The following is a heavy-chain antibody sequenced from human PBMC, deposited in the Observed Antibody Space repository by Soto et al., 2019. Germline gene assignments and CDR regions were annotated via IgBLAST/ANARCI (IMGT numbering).Heavy chain of an antibody. V-gene: IGHV4-39*01. CDR2: IYYSGST. CDR3: ARQFGYCSGGSCYVGSHYYYYMDV. J-gene: IGHJ6*03. D-gene: IGHD2-15*01. Sequence: QLQLQESGPGLVKPSETLSLTCTVSGGSISSSSYYWGWIRQPPGKGLEWIGSIYYSGSTYYNPSRKSRVTISVDKSKNQFSLKLRSVTAADTAVYYCARQFGYCSGGSCYVGSHYYYYMDVWGKGTTVTVSS. CDR1: GGSISSSSYY.